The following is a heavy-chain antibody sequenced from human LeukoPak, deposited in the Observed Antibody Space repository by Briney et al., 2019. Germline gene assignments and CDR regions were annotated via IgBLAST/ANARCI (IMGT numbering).Heavy chain of an antibody. Sequence: SETLSLTCTVSGDSISSDYWTWIRQPPGKGLEWIGYIYHTGNIKYNPSLNSRVTISIDTSKNQFSLKLSSVTAADTAVYYCARFGSGWWYNDYWGQGTLVTVSS. J-gene: IGHJ4*02. D-gene: IGHD6-19*01. CDR1: GDSISSDY. V-gene: IGHV4-59*01. CDR2: IYHTGNI. CDR3: ARFGSGWWYNDY.